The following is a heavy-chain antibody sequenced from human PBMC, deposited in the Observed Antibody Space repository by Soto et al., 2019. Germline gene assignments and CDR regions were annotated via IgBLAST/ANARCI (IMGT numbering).Heavy chain of an antibody. CDR1: GYTFTCYA. Sequence: APVKASCKASGYTFTCYAMHWVRHSPGQRLEWMGWINAGNGNTKYSQKFQGRVTITRDTSASTAYMELSSLRSEDTAVYYCARTSSSSWFWFDPWGQGTLVTVSS. CDR3: ARTSSSSWFWFDP. D-gene: IGHD6-13*01. CDR2: INAGNGNT. J-gene: IGHJ5*02. V-gene: IGHV1-3*01.